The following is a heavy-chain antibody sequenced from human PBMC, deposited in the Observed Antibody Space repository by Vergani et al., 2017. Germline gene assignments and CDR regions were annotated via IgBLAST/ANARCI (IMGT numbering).Heavy chain of an antibody. D-gene: IGHD2-2*01. CDR1: GYIFNSYY. V-gene: IGHV1-69*01. CDR3: AREKDIVVVPAAMGSAFDI. J-gene: IGHJ3*02. Sequence: QVQLVQSGAAVKKPGASVKLSCKSSGYIFNSYYIHWVRQAPGQGLEWMGGIIPIFGTANYAQKFQGRVTITADESTSTAYMELSSLRSEDTAVYYCAREKDIVVVPAAMGSAFDIWGQGTMVTVSS. CDR2: IIPIFGTA.